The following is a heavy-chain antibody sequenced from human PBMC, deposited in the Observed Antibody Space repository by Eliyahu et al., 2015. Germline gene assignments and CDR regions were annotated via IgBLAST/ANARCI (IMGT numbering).Heavy chain of an antibody. D-gene: IGHD3-22*01. Sequence: QVQLXESGPGLVKPSQTLSLXCTVSGGPIXSGHYYWSWIRQXPGKGLEWIGHIFVSGSTYYNSSLKSRVSMSVDTSKNQFSLKLKSVTAADTAVYYCAREDGYDSRGSYLAYWGQGTVVTVSS. CDR3: AREDGYDSRGSYLAY. CDR1: GGPIXSGHYY. J-gene: IGHJ4*02. V-gene: IGHV4-30-4*01. CDR2: IFVSGST.